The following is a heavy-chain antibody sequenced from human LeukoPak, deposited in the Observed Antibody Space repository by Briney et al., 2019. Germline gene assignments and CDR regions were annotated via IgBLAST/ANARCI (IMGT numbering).Heavy chain of an antibody. CDR2: IYYSGST. CDR3: ARAYCSSTSCYYYYYMDV. V-gene: IGHV4-59*01. CDR1: GGSISSYY. J-gene: IGHJ6*03. Sequence: SETLSLTCTVSGGSISSYYWSWIRQPPGKGLEWIGYIYYSGSTNYNTSLKSRVTISVDTSKNQFSLKLSSVTAADTAVYYCARAYCSSTSCYYYYYMDVWGKGTTVTVSS. D-gene: IGHD2-2*01.